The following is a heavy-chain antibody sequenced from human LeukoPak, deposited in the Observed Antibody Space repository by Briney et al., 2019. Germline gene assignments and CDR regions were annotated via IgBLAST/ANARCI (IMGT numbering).Heavy chain of an antibody. D-gene: IGHD3-16*01. V-gene: IGHV1-69*01. CDR1: GIIFSSYS. CDR3: ARGGPLYYYYMDV. CDR2: ILPLFGTA. J-gene: IGHJ6*03. Sequence: ASLKVSCKAPGIIFSSYSISWVRQAPGQGLEWMGGILPLFGTANYAQKFQGRVTITADESTSTVYMELSSLRSEDTAVYYCARGGPLYYYYMDVWGKGTTVTVSS.